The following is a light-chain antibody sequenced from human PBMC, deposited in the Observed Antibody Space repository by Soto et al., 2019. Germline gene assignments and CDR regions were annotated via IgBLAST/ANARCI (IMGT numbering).Light chain of an antibody. CDR1: QSVSSY. J-gene: IGKJ5*01. Sequence: EIVLTQSPATLSLSPGERATLSCRASQSVSSYLAWYQQKPGQAPRLLIYDASNRATGIPARFSGSGSGTASPLPISAQAPEVFIVFYCKQRTNGPPLPFAKGTRRE. CDR3: KQRTNGPPLP. V-gene: IGKV3-11*01. CDR2: DAS.